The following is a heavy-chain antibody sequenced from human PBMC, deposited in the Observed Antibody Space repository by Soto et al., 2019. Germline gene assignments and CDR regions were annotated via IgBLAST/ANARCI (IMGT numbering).Heavy chain of an antibody. CDR2: IYYSGST. CDR3: ARGRSSGLDAFDI. J-gene: IGHJ3*02. CDR1: GGSVSSGSYY. D-gene: IGHD3-22*01. Sequence: SETLSLTYTVSGGSVSSGSYYWSWIRQPPGKGLEWIGYIYYSGSTNYNPSLKSRVTISVDTSKNQFSLKLSSVTAADTAVYNCARGRSSGLDAFDIWGQGTMVTVSS. V-gene: IGHV4-61*01.